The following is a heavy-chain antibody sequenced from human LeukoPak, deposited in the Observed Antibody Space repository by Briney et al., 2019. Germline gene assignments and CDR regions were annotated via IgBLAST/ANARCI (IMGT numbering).Heavy chain of an antibody. CDR2: INSDGSST. J-gene: IGHJ4*02. D-gene: IGHD3-22*01. CDR3: ARAAWYYYDSSGYYYLAGFDY. Sequence: GGSLRLSCAASGFTFSSYWMHWVRQAPGKGLVWVSRINSDGSSTSYADSVEGRFTISRDNAKNTLYLQMNSLRAEDTAVYYCARAAWYYYDSSGYYYLAGFDYWGQGTLVTVSS. V-gene: IGHV3-74*01. CDR1: GFTFSSYW.